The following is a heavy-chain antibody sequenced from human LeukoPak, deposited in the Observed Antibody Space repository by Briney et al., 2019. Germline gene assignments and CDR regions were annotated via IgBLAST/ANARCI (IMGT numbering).Heavy chain of an antibody. CDR3: ARGRLQLPIDY. CDR1: GGSISSSSYY. CDR2: IYYSGST. Sequence: SETLSLTCTVSGGSISSSSYYWGWIRQPPGKGLEWIGSIYYSGSTYYNPSLKSRVTISVDTSKNQFSLKLSSVTAADTAVYYCARGRLQLPIDYWGQGTLVTVSS. V-gene: IGHV4-39*07. J-gene: IGHJ4*02. D-gene: IGHD2-2*01.